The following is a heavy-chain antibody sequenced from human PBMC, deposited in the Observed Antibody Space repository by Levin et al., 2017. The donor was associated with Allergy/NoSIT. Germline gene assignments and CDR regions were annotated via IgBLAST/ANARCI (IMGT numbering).Heavy chain of an antibody. CDR2: IKSKTDGGTT. CDR3: TTDLRDVQQLVESPRAPTDY. Sequence: TGGSLRLSCAASGFTFSNAWMSWVRQAPGKGLEWVGRIKSKTDGGTTDYAAPVKGRFTISRDDSKNTLYLQMNSLKTEDTAVYYCTTDLRDVQQLVESPRAPTDYWGQGTLVTVSS. V-gene: IGHV3-15*01. D-gene: IGHD6-13*01. J-gene: IGHJ4*02. CDR1: GFTFSNAW.